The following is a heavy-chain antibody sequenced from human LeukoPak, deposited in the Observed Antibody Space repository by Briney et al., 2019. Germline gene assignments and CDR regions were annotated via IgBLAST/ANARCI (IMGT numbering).Heavy chain of an antibody. Sequence: GSLRLSIAASGFTVSNNYMALVRQPPGEGAGWVSVIFGGGGTYYAGSVRGRFTISRDNSQNTLFLQMNSLRAEDTAVYYCASWPGAWYGEDYWGQGTRVTVSS. J-gene: IGHJ4*02. D-gene: IGHD3-10*01. CDR1: GFTVSNNY. V-gene: IGHV3-53*01. CDR2: IFGGGGT. CDR3: ASWPGAWYGEDY.